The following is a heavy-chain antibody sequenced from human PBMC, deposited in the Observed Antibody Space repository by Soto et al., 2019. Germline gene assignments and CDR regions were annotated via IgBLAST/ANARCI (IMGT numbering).Heavy chain of an antibody. CDR2: IDPSDSYT. D-gene: IGHD3-16*02. Sequence: EVQLVQSGAEVKKPGESLRISCKGSGYSFTSYWISWVRQMPGKGLEWMGRIDPSDSYTNYSPSFQGHVTISADKSISTAYLQWSSLKASDTAMYYCARRAPDYVWGSYRRVDAFDIWGQGTMVTVSS. V-gene: IGHV5-10-1*01. CDR3: ARRAPDYVWGSYRRVDAFDI. J-gene: IGHJ3*02. CDR1: GYSFTSYW.